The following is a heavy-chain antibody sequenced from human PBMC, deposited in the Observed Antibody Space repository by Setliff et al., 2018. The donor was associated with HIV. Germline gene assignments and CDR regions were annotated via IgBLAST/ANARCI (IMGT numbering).Heavy chain of an antibody. CDR1: GGSFSDNY. D-gene: IGHD2-2*01. CDR3: ARVNFLGGSSTSCPVHY. J-gene: IGHJ4*02. CDR2: INHNGNI. Sequence: SETLSLTCAVYGGSFSDNYWSWIRQPPGKGLDWIAEINHNGNINYNPSLKSRVTISMDPSKKQFSLKLSSVTAADTAVFYCARVNFLGGSSTSCPVHYWGQGTLVTVSS. V-gene: IGHV4-34*01.